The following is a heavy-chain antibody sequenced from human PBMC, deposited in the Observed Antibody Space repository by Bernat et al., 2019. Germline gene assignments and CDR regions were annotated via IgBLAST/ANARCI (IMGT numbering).Heavy chain of an antibody. CDR2: ISGSGDAT. J-gene: IGHJ5*02. CDR1: EFTFSSYV. V-gene: IGHV3-23*01. Sequence: EVQLLESGGGLVRPGGSLRLSCEASEFTFSSYVMKWVRQAPGKGLEWVSTISGSGDATHYADSVKGRFTISRDNSKNTLYLQMSSLRAEDTAVYYCAKDYDASGHYEGSWGQGTLVIVSS. D-gene: IGHD3-22*01. CDR3: AKDYDASGHYEGS.